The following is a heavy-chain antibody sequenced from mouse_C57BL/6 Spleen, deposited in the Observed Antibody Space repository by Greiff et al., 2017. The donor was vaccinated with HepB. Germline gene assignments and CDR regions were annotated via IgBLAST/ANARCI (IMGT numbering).Heavy chain of an antibody. D-gene: IGHD2-2*01. CDR1: GFSLTSYG. Sequence: VKLQESGPGLVQPSQSLSITCTVSGFSLTSYGVHWVRQSPGKGLEWLGVIWSGGSTDYNAAFISILSISKDNSKSQVFFKMNSLQADDTAIYYCARSTMVTTSNYYAMDYWGQGTSVTVSS. J-gene: IGHJ4*01. CDR3: ARSTMVTTSNYYAMDY. V-gene: IGHV2-2*01. CDR2: IWSGGST.